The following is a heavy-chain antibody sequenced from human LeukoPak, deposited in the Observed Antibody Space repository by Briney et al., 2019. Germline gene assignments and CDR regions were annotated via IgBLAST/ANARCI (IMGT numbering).Heavy chain of an antibody. J-gene: IGHJ4*02. V-gene: IGHV3-23*01. CDR2: ISGSGGST. Sequence: PGGSLRLSCAASGFTFSSYAMSWVRQAPGKGLEWVSAISGSGGSTYYADSVKGRFTISRDNSKNTLYLQMNSLRAEDTAVYYCARHPEPGYCSSTICHESYFDYWGQGTLVTVSS. D-gene: IGHD2-2*01. CDR3: ARHPEPGYCSSTICHESYFDY. CDR1: GFTFSSYA.